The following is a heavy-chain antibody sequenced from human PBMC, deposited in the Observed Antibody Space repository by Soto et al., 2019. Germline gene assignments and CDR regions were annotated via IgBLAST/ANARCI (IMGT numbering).Heavy chain of an antibody. CDR3: AKDLSGGMTTVTTYYYYGMDV. D-gene: IGHD4-4*01. V-gene: IGHV3-43*01. Sequence: GGSLRLSCAASGFTFDDYTMHWVRQAPGKGLEWVSLISWDGGSKYYADSVKGRFTISRDNSKNSLYLQMNSLRTEDAALYYCAKDLSGGMTTVTTYYYYGMDVWGQGTTVTVSS. CDR2: ISWDGGSK. CDR1: GFTFDDYT. J-gene: IGHJ6*02.